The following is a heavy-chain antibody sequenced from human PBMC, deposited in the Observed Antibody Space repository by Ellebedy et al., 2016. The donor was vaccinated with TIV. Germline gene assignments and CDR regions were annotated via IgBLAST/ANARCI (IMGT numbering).Heavy chain of an antibody. V-gene: IGHV3-48*04. CDR3: ARDASVYGDSVYWYFDL. Sequence: GGSLRLSCAVSGFTFSAYSMNWVRQAPGKGLEWVSHISTGSSTIYYADPVKGRFTISRDNAKNSLYLQMNSLRAEDTAVYYCARDASVYGDSVYWYFDLWGRGTLVGVSS. CDR2: ISTGSSTI. CDR1: GFTFSAYS. J-gene: IGHJ2*01. D-gene: IGHD4-17*01.